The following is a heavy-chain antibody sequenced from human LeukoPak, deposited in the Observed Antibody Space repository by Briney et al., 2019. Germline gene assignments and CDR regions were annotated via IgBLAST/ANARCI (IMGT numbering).Heavy chain of an antibody. D-gene: IGHD1-1*01. CDR3: ARANEQFSLSNWFDP. CDR1: GGTFSSYA. V-gene: IGHV1-69*13. Sequence: GASVKVSCKASGGTFSSYAISWVRQAPGQGLEWTGGIIPIFGTANYAQKFQGRVTITADESTSTAYMELSSLRSEDTAVYYCARANEQFSLSNWFDPWGQGTLVTVSS. CDR2: IIPIFGTA. J-gene: IGHJ5*02.